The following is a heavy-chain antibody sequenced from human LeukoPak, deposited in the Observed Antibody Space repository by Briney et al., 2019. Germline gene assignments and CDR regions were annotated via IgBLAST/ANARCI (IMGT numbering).Heavy chain of an antibody. V-gene: IGHV3-7*04. CDR1: GFTFSTYW. CDR3: ARGASH. J-gene: IGHJ1*01. Sequence: PGGSLRLSCAVSGFTFSTYWMNWVRQAPGKGPEWVANIKPDGSEKFYVDSVKGRFTVSRDNAKNLLYLQMNSLRAEDTALYYCARGASHWGQGTLVTVSS. CDR2: IKPDGSEK.